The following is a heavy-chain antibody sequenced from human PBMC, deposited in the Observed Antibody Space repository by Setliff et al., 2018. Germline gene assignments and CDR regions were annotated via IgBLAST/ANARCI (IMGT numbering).Heavy chain of an antibody. CDR1: GFTFFSYT. J-gene: IGHJ4*02. D-gene: IGHD2-2*02. CDR2: ITDDGGTT. V-gene: IGHV3-23*01. CDR3: GTRDCRTTGCYNGYIES. Sequence: PGESLKISCTTSGFTFFSYTMNWVRQAPGKGLEWVSAITDDGGTTHYAGSVRGRFTISRDNPKNTLYLQMNSLRAEDTAVYFCGTRDCRTTGCYNGYIESWGQGTLVTVSS.